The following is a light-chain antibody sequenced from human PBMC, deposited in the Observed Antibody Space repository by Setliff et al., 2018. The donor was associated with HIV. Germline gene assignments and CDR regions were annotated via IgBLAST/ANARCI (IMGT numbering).Light chain of an antibody. V-gene: IGLV1-44*01. Sequence: QSVLTQPPSASGTPGQRVTISCSGSSSNIGVNTVNWYQHLPGTAPRLLVYSINQRPTGVPDRFSGSKSGTSASLAISGLQFEDEADYYCAAWDNSLKGDVFGTGTKVTVL. CDR2: SIN. CDR1: SSNIGVNT. CDR3: AAWDNSLKGDV. J-gene: IGLJ1*01.